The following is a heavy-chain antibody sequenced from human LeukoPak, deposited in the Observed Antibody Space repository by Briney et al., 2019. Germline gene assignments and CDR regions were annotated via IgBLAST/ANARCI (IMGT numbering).Heavy chain of an antibody. D-gene: IGHD2-2*01. V-gene: IGHV1-2*02. CDR1: GYVSASHW. CDR2: IKPDSDAT. J-gene: IGHJ4*02. Sequence: ASVKVSCKASGYVSASHWLHWVRQAPGQGLEWVGYIKPDSDATDLAQRFQGRATLTRDTSISTAYLELNGLTADATAVYFCAKDDPHQRFDNWGQGTLVTVSS. CDR3: AKDDPHQRFDN.